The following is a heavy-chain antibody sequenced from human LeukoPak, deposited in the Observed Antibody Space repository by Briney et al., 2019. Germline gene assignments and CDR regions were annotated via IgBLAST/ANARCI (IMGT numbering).Heavy chain of an antibody. V-gene: IGHV3-15*01. J-gene: IGHJ4*02. Sequence: GGSLRLSCAASGFTFSNAWMSWVRQAQGKGLEWVGRIKSKTDGGTTDYAAPVKGRFTISRDDSQNTLYLQMNSLKTEDTAVYYCTIDLFALGVLWFGELFGYWGQGTLVTVSS. CDR1: GFTFSNAW. D-gene: IGHD3-10*01. CDR3: TIDLFALGVLWFGELFGY. CDR2: IKSKTDGGTT.